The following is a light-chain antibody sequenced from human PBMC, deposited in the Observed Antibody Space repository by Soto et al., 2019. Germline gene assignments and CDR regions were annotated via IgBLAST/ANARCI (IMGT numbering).Light chain of an antibody. Sequence: EILLAQSPASLSLSPGERATLSCRASQTVYNFLAWYQQKPGQAPRLLIFDASYRASGIPGRFSGSGSGTDFTLTIDSLEPEDFAVYYCQQRSSAPATFGPGTKVEMK. J-gene: IGKJ3*01. V-gene: IGKV3-11*01. CDR2: DAS. CDR1: QTVYNF. CDR3: QQRSSAPAT.